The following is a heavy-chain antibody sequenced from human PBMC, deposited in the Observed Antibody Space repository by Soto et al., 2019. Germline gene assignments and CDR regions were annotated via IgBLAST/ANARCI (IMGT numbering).Heavy chain of an antibody. CDR2: IYHSGST. CDR1: GGSISSNKW. V-gene: IGHV4-4*02. D-gene: IGHD2-2*01. CDR3: ARDDHIVVVTTYLGAMAV. J-gene: IGHJ6*02. Sequence: SETLSLTCAVYGGSISSNKWWSWVRQPPGKGLEWIGEIYHSGSTNYNPSLKSRVTISLDKSKNQFSLKLTSVTAADSAVYYCARDDHIVVVTTYLGAMAVWGQGTTLTVS.